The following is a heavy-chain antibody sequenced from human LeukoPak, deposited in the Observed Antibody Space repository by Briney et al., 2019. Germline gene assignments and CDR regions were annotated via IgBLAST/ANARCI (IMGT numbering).Heavy chain of an antibody. D-gene: IGHD3-3*01. CDR2: MNPNSGNT. CDR1: GYAFTSYD. V-gene: IGHV1-8*01. J-gene: IGHJ5*02. CDR3: ARGHWNGYNYSWFDP. Sequence: ASVTVSCKASGYAFTSYDINWVRQTTGQGLEWVGWMNPNSGNTGYAQKFQGRVTMTRTTSMSTAYMELNSLKSEDTAVYYCARGHWNGYNYSWFDPWGQGTLVTVSS.